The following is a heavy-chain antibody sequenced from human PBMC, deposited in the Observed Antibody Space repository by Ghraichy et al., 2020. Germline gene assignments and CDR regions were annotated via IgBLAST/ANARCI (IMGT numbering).Heavy chain of an antibody. J-gene: IGHJ6*03. CDR1: GFTFNSYS. Sequence: GESLNISCAASGFTFNSYSFNWVRQAPGKGLEWVSFISSSRTYIYYADSVKGRFTISRDNANNSLFLQMNSLRAEDTAVYFFVRGDFYYMDVWGKGTTVTVSS. D-gene: IGHD3-3*01. CDR2: ISSSRTYI. CDR3: VRGDFYYMDV. V-gene: IGHV3-21*01.